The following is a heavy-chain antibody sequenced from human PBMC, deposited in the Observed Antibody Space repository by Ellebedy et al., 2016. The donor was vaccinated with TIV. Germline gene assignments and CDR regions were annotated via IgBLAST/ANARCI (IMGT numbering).Heavy chain of an antibody. CDR1: GGTFSSYA. CDR2: IIPIFGTA. D-gene: IGHD2-2*02. V-gene: IGHV1-69*13. CDR3: AREGYCSSTSCYTGIGGYDY. J-gene: IGHJ4*02. Sequence: SVKVSCXASGGTFSSYAISWVRQAPGQGLEWMGGIIPIFGTANYAQKFQGRVTITADESTSTAYMELSSLRSEDTAVYYCAREGYCSSTSCYTGIGGYDYWGQGTLVTVSS.